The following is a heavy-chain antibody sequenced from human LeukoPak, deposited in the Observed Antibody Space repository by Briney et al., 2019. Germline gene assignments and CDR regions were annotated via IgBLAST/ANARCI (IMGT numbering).Heavy chain of an antibody. CDR1: RYTFTDYY. CDR2: INPNSGGT. Sequence: ASVKVSCKASRYTFTDYYMHWVRQAPGQGLEWMGWINPNSGGTNYAQKFQGRVTMTRDTSISTDYMGLSRLRSDDTAVYYCARGGWSLGYCSSSSCLDWFDPWGQGTLVTVSS. CDR3: ARGGWSLGYCSSSSCLDWFDP. D-gene: IGHD2-2*01. V-gene: IGHV1-2*02. J-gene: IGHJ5*02.